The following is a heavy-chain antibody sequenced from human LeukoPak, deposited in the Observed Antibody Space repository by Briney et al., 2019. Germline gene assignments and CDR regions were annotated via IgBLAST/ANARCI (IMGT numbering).Heavy chain of an antibody. CDR2: IRYDGSNK. Sequence: GGSLRLSCAASGFTFSSYGMHWVRQAPGKGLEWVAFIRYDGSNKYYADSVKGRFTISRDNSKNTLYLQMNSLRAEDTAVYYCAKVYGSGSYYNVGANYYYYMDVWGKGTTVTISS. CDR3: AKVYGSGSYYNVGANYYYYMDV. CDR1: GFTFSSYG. V-gene: IGHV3-30*02. J-gene: IGHJ6*03. D-gene: IGHD3-10*01.